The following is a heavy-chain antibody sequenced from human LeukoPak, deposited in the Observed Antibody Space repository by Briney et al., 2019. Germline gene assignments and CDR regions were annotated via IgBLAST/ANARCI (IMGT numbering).Heavy chain of an antibody. CDR3: ARDNDYGDSYPHY. CDR1: GYTFTGYY. J-gene: IGHJ4*02. D-gene: IGHD4-17*01. Sequence: ASVKVSCKASGYTFTGYYMHWVRQAPGQGLEWMGWINPNSGGTNYAQKFQGRVTMTRDTSISTAYMELSRLRSDDTAVYYCARDNDYGDSYPHYWGQGTLVSVCS. V-gene: IGHV1-2*02. CDR2: INPNSGGT.